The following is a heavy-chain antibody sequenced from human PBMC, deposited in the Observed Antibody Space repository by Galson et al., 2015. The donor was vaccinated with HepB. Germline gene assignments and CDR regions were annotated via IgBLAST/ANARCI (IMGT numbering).Heavy chain of an antibody. V-gene: IGHV6-1*01. Sequence: CAISGYSVSSNSATWNWIRQSPSRGLEWLGRTYYMSKWYNDYADSVKSRISVDPDTSKNHFSLQLNSVTPEDTAVYYCARGASTSFDYWGQGTLVTVSS. J-gene: IGHJ4*02. CDR3: ARGASTSFDY. D-gene: IGHD1-14*01. CDR1: GYSVSSNSAT. CDR2: TYYMSKWYN.